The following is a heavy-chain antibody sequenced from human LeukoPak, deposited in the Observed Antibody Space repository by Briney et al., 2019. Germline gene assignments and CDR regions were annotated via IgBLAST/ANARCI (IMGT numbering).Heavy chain of an antibody. CDR3: AKVGAAAGTYYFDY. Sequence: PGGSLRLSCAASGFTFSSYAMSWVRQAPGKGLEWVSAISGSGGSTYYADSVKGRFTISRDNPKNTLYLQMNSLRAEDTAVYYCAKVGAAAGTYYFDYWGQGTLVTVSS. CDR1: GFTFSSYA. V-gene: IGHV3-23*01. J-gene: IGHJ4*02. CDR2: ISGSGGST. D-gene: IGHD6-13*01.